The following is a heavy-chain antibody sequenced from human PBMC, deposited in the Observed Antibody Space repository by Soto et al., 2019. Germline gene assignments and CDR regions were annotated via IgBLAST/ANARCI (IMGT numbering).Heavy chain of an antibody. D-gene: IGHD6-6*01. CDR3: AREIGRGAAQTNYMDV. CDR2: IYSGGST. Sequence: EVQLVESGGGLVQPGGSLRLSCAASGFTVSSNSMSWVRQAPGKGLEWVSVIYSGGSTFYADSVKGRFTISRDNSKNTVYLQMNSPRAEDAGVYYCAREIGRGAAQTNYMDVWGKGTTVTVS. J-gene: IGHJ6*03. CDR1: GFTVSSNS. V-gene: IGHV3-66*01.